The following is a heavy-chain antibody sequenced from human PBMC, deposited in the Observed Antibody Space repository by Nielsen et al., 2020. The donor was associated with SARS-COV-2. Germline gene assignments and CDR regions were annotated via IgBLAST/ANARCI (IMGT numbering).Heavy chain of an antibody. CDR3: ARSKQIDAFDI. D-gene: IGHD6-13*01. CDR1: GFTFSSYS. J-gene: IGHJ3*02. Sequence: GGSLRLSCAASGFTFSSYSMNWVRQAPGKGLEWVSSISSSSSYIYYADSVKGRFTISRDNAKNSLYLQMNSLRAEDTAVYYCARSKQIDAFDIWGQGTMVTVSS. CDR2: ISSSSSYI. V-gene: IGHV3-21*01.